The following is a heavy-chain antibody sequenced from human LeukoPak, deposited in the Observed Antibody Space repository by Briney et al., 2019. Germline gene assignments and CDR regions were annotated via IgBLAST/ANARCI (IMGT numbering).Heavy chain of an antibody. J-gene: IGHJ5*02. V-gene: IGHV3-7*04. D-gene: IGHD3-3*01. CDR1: GFTFSIYW. Sequence: GGSLRLSCAASGFTFSIYWMSWVRQAPGKGLEWVANIKEDGSEKYYVDSVKGRFTISRDNPKNSLYLQMNSLRAEDTAVYYCARGGDVLRFLEWSGNNWFAPWGQGTLVTVSA. CDR2: IKEDGSEK. CDR3: ARGGDVLRFLEWSGNNWFAP.